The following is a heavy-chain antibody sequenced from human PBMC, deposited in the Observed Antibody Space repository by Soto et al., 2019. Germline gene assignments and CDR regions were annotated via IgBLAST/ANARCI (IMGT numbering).Heavy chain of an antibody. CDR1: GFIFSMYE. J-gene: IGHJ6*02. D-gene: IGHD1-1*01. CDR3: ARNPFNFGMDV. V-gene: IGHV3-48*03. Sequence: PGGPLRLSCSASGFIFSMYEMNWVRQAPGKGLEWVSYISSSGSTIYYADSVKGRFTISRDNAKNSLYLQMNSLRAEDTAVYYCARNPFNFGMDVWGQGTTVTVSS. CDR2: ISSSGSTI.